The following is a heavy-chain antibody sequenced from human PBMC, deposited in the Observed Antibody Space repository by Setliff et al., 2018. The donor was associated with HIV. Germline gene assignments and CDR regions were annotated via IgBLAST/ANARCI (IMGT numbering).Heavy chain of an antibody. D-gene: IGHD6-19*01. CDR1: GGSIRTGNYY. V-gene: IGHV4-61*09. CDR2: IHTTGSI. CDR3: ARDGGGSGWSLGEFDF. Sequence: SETLSLTCTVSGGSIRTGNYYWNWIRQPAGKGLEWIGHIHTTGSITYNPSLRSRVTISLDTSKNQVSLSLASVTAADTAVYYCARDGGGSGWSLGEFDFWGQGTLVTVS. J-gene: IGHJ4*02.